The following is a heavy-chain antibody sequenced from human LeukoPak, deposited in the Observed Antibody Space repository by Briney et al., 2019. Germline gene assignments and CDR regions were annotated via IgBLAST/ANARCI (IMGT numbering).Heavy chain of an antibody. CDR2: INPNSGGT. CDR3: ASAVTRPLGSGYGMDV. V-gene: IGHV1-2*02. J-gene: IGHJ6*02. CDR1: GYTFTGYY. D-gene: IGHD4-17*01. Sequence: ASVKVSCKASGYTFTGYYMHWVRQAPGQGLEWMGWINPNSGGTNYAQKFQGRVTMTRDTSISTAYMELSRLRSDDTAVYYCASAVTRPLGSGYGMDVWGQGTTVTVSS.